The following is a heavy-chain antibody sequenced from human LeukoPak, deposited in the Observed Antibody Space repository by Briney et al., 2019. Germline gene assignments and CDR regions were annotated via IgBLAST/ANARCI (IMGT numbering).Heavy chain of an antibody. V-gene: IGHV3-9*01. Sequence: PGRSLRLSCAGSGVIFNNYAMHWVRQPPGKGLEWVSGISWNSGSIDYADSVKGRFTISRDNAKTSLYLQMNSLSVEDTAFYYCAKDNRRHHTSGPNPASLHWGQGALVTASS. CDR2: ISWNSGSI. J-gene: IGHJ4*02. D-gene: IGHD6-19*01. CDR1: GVIFNNYA. CDR3: AKDNRRHHTSGPNPASLH.